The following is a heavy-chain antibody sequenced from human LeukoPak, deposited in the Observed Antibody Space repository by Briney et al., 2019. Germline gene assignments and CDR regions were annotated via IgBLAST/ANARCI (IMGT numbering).Heavy chain of an antibody. J-gene: IGHJ4*02. Sequence: GASVKVSCKASGYTFTGYYMHWVRQAPGQGLEWMGRINPNSGGTNYAQKFQGRVTMTRDTPISTAYMELSRLRSDDTAVYYCARGKLDYYDSSGSGFDYWGQGTLVTVSS. V-gene: IGHV1-2*06. D-gene: IGHD3-22*01. CDR3: ARGKLDYYDSSGSGFDY. CDR2: INPNSGGT. CDR1: GYTFTGYY.